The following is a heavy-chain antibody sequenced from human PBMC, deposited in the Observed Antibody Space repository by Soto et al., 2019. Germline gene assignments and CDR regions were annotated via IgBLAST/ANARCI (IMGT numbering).Heavy chain of an antibody. CDR2: IYYSGRT. Sequence: QLQLQESGPGLVKPSETLSLTCTVSGGSISSTSYYWGWIRQPPGKGLEWIGSIYYSGRTYYNPSLRSRVTTTIDTSKSPFSLNLSSVTAADTAVYYCARHVTFGGIIVYYFDNWGQGTLVTVSS. J-gene: IGHJ4*02. V-gene: IGHV4-39*01. D-gene: IGHD3-16*02. CDR3: ARHVTFGGIIVYYFDN. CDR1: GGSISSTSYY.